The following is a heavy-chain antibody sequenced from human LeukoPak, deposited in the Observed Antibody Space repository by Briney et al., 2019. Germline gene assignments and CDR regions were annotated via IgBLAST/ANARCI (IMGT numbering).Heavy chain of an antibody. Sequence: SETLSLTCTVSGGSISSYYWSWIRQPAGKGLEWIGRIYTSGSTNYNPSLKSRVTMSVDTSKNQFSLKLTSVTAADTAVYYCARGGPHCLDSSGYSPFDSWGQGSLVTVSS. J-gene: IGHJ4*02. V-gene: IGHV4-4*07. D-gene: IGHD3-22*01. CDR1: GGSISSYY. CDR2: IYTSGST. CDR3: ARGGPHCLDSSGYSPFDS.